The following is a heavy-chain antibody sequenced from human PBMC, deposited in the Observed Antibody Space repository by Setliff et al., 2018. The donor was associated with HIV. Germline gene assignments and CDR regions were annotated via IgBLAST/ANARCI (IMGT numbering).Heavy chain of an antibody. CDR3: ASRVYYSDSNKFHREEGFDP. V-gene: IGHV4-39*01. CDR2: IHYNERT. D-gene: IGHD3-22*01. CDR1: GGSASNSRYY. J-gene: IGHJ5*02. Sequence: SETLSLTCTVSGGSASNSRYYWAWIRQPPGKGLEYIGSIHYNERTYYNPSLKSRVAISIDTSKNQFSLNLASVTAADTAVYYCASRVYYSDSNKFHREEGFDPWGQGTLVTVSS.